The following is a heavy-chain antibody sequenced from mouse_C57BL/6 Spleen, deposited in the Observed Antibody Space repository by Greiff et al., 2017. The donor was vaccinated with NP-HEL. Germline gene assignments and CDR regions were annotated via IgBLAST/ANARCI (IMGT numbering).Heavy chain of an antibody. CDR2: ISPGSGNT. CDR3: ARSAQATD. D-gene: IGHD3-2*02. V-gene: IGHV1-66*01. J-gene: IGHJ2*01. Sequence: QVQLKQSGPELVKPGASVKISCKASGYSFPSYYIHWVKQRPGQGLEWIGWISPGSGNTKYNEKFKGKAPLTADTSSSTAYMQLSSLTSEDAAVYFCARSAQATDWGQGTTLTVSS. CDR1: GYSFPSYY.